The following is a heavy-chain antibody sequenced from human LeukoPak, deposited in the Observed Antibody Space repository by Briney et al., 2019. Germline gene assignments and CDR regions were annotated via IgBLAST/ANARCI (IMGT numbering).Heavy chain of an antibody. V-gene: IGHV5-51*01. CDR2: IYPSDSDT. D-gene: IGHD4-17*01. CDR3: ASHDYGDYGTFKF. CDR1: GSTFINYW. J-gene: IGHJ4*02. Sequence: GESLKISCQGSGSTFINYWIGWVRQLPGKGLEWMGIIYPSDSDTRYSPSFRGQVTISADKSISTAYLQWSSLKASDTAMYYCASHDYGDYGTFKFWGQGTLVTVSS.